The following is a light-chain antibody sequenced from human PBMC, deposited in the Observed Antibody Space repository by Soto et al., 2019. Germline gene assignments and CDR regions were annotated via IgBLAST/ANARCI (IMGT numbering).Light chain of an antibody. V-gene: IGLV2-14*01. CDR3: ASYTRTTTLV. Sequence: QSALTQPPSASGSPGQSVTISCTGTSSDVGSCDYVSWYQQRPGKAPKLVIYDVNNRPSGISYRFSGSKSGNTASLTISGLQAEDEADYYCASYTRTTTLVFGGGTKVTVL. J-gene: IGLJ2*01. CDR1: SSDVGSCDY. CDR2: DVN.